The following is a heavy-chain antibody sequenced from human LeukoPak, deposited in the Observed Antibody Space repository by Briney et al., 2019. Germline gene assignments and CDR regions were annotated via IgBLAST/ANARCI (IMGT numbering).Heavy chain of an antibody. CDR1: GFTFSSYS. Sequence: PGGSLRLSCAASGFTFSSYSMNWVRQAPGKGLEWVSSISSSSSSYIYYADSVKGRFTISRDNAKNSLYLQMNSLRAEDTAVYYCARGGYCSSTSCYTIRGGTFDIWGQGTMVTFSS. V-gene: IGHV3-21*01. J-gene: IGHJ3*02. D-gene: IGHD2-2*02. CDR3: ARGGYCSSTSCYTIRGGTFDI. CDR2: ISSSSSSYI.